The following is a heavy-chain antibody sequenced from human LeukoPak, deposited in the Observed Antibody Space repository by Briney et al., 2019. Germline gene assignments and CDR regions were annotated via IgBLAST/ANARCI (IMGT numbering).Heavy chain of an antibody. V-gene: IGHV4-30-2*01. D-gene: IGHD2/OR15-2a*01. CDR3: ASGTTSFFDY. CDR2: IYHSGST. Sequence: PSETLSLTCAVSGGSISSGGYSWSWIRQPPGKGLEWIGYIYHSGSTHYNPSLKSRVTISVDRSKNQFSLKLSSVTAADTAVYYCASGTTSFFDYWGQGTLVTVSS. J-gene: IGHJ4*02. CDR1: GGSISSGGYS.